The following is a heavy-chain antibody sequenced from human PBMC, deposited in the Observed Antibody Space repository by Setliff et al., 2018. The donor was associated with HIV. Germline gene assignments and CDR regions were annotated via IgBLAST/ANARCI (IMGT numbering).Heavy chain of an antibody. D-gene: IGHD6-19*01. Sequence: ASETLSLTCTVSGGSISTYYWSWIRQPPGKGLEWIGYIYYSGSTNYNPSLKSRVTISVDTSKNQFSLKLNSVTAADTAVYYCARAYSSGWRDAFDIWGQGTMVTVSS. V-gene: IGHV4-59*01. CDR1: GGSISTYY. J-gene: IGHJ3*02. CDR2: IYYSGST. CDR3: ARAYSSGWRDAFDI.